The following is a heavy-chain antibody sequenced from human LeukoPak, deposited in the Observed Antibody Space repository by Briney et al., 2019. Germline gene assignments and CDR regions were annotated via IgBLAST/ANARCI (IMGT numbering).Heavy chain of an antibody. J-gene: IGHJ3*02. CDR2: ISYDGSNK. V-gene: IGHV3-30*03. CDR1: GFTFSSCG. Sequence: PGGSLRLSCAASGFTFSSCGMHWVRQAPGKGLEWVAVISYDGSNKYYADSVKGRFTISRDNSKNTLYLQMNSLRAEDTAVYYCAREDTDAFDIWGQGTMVTVSS. D-gene: IGHD2-2*02. CDR3: AREDTDAFDI.